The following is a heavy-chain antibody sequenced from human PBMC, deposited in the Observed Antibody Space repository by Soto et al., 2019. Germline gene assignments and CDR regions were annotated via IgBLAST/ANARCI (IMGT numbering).Heavy chain of an antibody. J-gene: IGHJ5*02. CDR2: INAHSGGT. V-gene: IGHV1-2*02. Sequence: ASVKVSCKASGFSFTGYYIHWLRQAPGQGLGWMGWINAHSGGTEYAQKFQGRVTLTRDTSIATAYPTLTSLTSDDTALYYCAKDLTRQLAYWLDPWGQGTQVTVSS. D-gene: IGHD6-6*01. CDR3: AKDLTRQLAYWLDP. CDR1: GFSFTGYY.